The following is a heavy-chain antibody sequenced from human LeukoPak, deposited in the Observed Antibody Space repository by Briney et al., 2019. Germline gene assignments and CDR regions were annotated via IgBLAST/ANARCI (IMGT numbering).Heavy chain of an antibody. CDR1: GFTFSSFA. J-gene: IGHJ4*02. D-gene: IGHD6-19*01. V-gene: IGHV3-7*03. CDR3: ARVIVAVVGQSDHYDS. CDR2: IEGAARSQ. Sequence: GGSLRLSCAASGFTFSSFAINWVRQAPGKGLEWVANIEGAARSQYYGDPVEGLFTISRDYDKNALYLKMSPLRAEDTATYYCARVIVAVVGQSDHYDSWGPGTVVTVSS.